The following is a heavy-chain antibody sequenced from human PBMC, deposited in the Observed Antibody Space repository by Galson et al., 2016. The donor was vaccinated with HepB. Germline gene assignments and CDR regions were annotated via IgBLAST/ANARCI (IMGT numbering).Heavy chain of an antibody. V-gene: IGHV3-30*18. CDR1: GFTFSNYG. CDR2: DSVYGGRK. J-gene: IGHJ6*04. D-gene: IGHD1-26*01. Sequence: SLRLSCAASGFTFSNYGMHWVRQAPGKGLEWVAADSVYGGRKWYADSVKGRFTISRDNPNNMLFLQMSSLRADDTAIYYCVQGSTAPAVWGKGTTVTVSS. CDR3: VQGSTAPAV.